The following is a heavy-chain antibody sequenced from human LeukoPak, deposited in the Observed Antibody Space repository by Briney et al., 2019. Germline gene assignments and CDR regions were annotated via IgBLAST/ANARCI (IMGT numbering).Heavy chain of an antibody. CDR1: GYTFTSYG. J-gene: IGHJ4*02. CDR2: ISAYNGNT. Sequence: ASVKVSCKASGYTFTSYGISWVRQAPGQGRGWMGWISAYNGNTNYAQKLQGRVTMTTDTSTRKAYMELRSLRSDDTAVYYCARISGSRPRYYFDYWGQGTLVTVSS. D-gene: IGHD1-26*01. CDR3: ARISGSRPRYYFDY. V-gene: IGHV1-18*01.